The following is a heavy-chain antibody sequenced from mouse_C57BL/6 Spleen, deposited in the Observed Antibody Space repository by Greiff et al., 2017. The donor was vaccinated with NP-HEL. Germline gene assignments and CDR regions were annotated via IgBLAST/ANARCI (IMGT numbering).Heavy chain of an antibody. CDR1: GYTFTEYT. D-gene: IGHD3-2*02. CDR2: FYPGSGSI. CDR3: ARHEERGLPAQATGAMDY. Sequence: VQLQQSGAELVKPGASVKLSCKASGYTFTEYTIHWVKQRSGQGLEWIGWFYPGSGSIKYNEKFKDKATLTADKSSSTVYMELSRMTSEDSAVYLCARHEERGLPAQATGAMDYWGQGTSVTVSS. J-gene: IGHJ4*01. V-gene: IGHV1-62-2*01.